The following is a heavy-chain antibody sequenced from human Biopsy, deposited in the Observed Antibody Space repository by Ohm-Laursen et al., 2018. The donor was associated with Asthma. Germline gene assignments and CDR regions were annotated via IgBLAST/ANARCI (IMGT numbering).Heavy chain of an antibody. J-gene: IGHJ4*02. CDR3: AKESGTVGWHADYLEE. CDR2: ISGGDPST. D-gene: IGHD6-19*01. V-gene: IGHV3-23*01. CDR1: GFPFRGFG. Sequence: SLRLSCTASGFPFRGFGMTWVRQAPGRGLEWVATISGGDPSTFYAASVKGRFTISSDTLKNTVFLHLSSLRAEDTAVYYCAKESGTVGWHADYLEEWGRGTLVTVSS.